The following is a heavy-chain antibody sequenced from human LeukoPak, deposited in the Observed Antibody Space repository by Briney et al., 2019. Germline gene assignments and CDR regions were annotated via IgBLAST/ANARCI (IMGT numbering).Heavy chain of an antibody. J-gene: IGHJ4*02. CDR3: ASGHPYYYGSGIYNS. Sequence: SLILSCAASEFSFSDYYMSWIRKPAREGLEWVSYISSSSSYTNYADSVKARFTSSRDNAKTSLYLQMNSLRAEDTAVYYCASGHPYYYGSGIYNSWGQGTLVTVSS. CDR2: ISSSSSYT. D-gene: IGHD3-10*01. CDR1: EFSFSDYY. V-gene: IGHV3-11*06.